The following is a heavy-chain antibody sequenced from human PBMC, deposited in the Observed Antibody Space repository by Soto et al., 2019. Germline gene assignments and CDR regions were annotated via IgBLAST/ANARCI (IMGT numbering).Heavy chain of an antibody. CDR1: GFTFSSYG. CDR2: IWYDGSNK. D-gene: IGHD3-22*01. CDR3: AREPEPYYYDSSGAFDY. Sequence: LSLTCAASGFTFSSYGMHWVRQAPGKGLEWVAVIWYDGSNKYYADSVKGRFTISRDNSKNTLYLQMNSLRAEDTAVYYCAREPEPYYYDSSGAFDYWGQGTLVTVSS. V-gene: IGHV3-33*01. J-gene: IGHJ4*02.